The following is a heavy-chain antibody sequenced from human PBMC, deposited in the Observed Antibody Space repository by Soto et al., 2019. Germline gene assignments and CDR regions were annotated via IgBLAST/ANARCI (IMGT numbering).Heavy chain of an antibody. CDR2: ISAYNGKT. V-gene: IGHV1-18*01. Sequence: QVQLVQSGGEVKKPGASVKLSCTASGYTFTSYGISWVRQAPGQGLEWMGWISAYNGKTNYAQNVQGRVTMTTDTSTRTAYMDLRRLRSDDTAVYSCARGGDVNYYLGMDVWGQGTTVTVSS. J-gene: IGHJ6*02. CDR3: ARGGDVNYYLGMDV. D-gene: IGHD5-12*01. CDR1: GYTFTSYG.